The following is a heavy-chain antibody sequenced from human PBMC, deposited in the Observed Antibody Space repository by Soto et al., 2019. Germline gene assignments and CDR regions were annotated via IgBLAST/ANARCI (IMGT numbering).Heavy chain of an antibody. V-gene: IGHV1-8*01. CDR2: MNPNSGNT. Sequence: QVQLVQSGAEVKKPGASVKVSCKASGYTFTSYDINWVRQATGQGLEWMGWMNPNSGNTGYAQEFQGRVTMTTNTSICTAYMELSSLRSEDTAVYYCARWPDGYYYYGMDVWGQGTTVTVSS. CDR3: ARWPDGYYYYGMDV. J-gene: IGHJ6*02. CDR1: GYTFTSYD.